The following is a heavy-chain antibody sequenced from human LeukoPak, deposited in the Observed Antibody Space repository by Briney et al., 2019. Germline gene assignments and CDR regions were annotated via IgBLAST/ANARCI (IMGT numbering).Heavy chain of an antibody. J-gene: IGHJ6*02. CDR2: INHGEST. CDR1: GGSISSYY. Sequence: SETLSLTCTVSGGSISSYYWSWIRRPAGKGLEWIGEINHGESTNYNPSLKSRATLSVDTSKNQFSLKLTSVTAADTAVYYCARGRTYYYDTSGYYPSIYYGMDVWGQGTTVIVSS. V-gene: IGHV4-34*01. CDR3: ARGRTYYYDTSGYYPSIYYGMDV. D-gene: IGHD3-22*01.